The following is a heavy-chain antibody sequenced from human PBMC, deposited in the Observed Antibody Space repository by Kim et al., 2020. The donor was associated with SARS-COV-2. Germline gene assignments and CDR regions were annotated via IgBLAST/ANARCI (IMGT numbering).Heavy chain of an antibody. CDR3: AKAQPISSGWYDVED. J-gene: IGHJ4*02. Sequence: GGSLRLSCGASGFTVNDFAMSWVRQAPGKGLEWVSTDSGGGGRTFYADSVKGRFTISRDNSKNTVFLQMNSVRAEDTAVYYCAKAQPISSGWYDVEDWGRGPLVTL. CDR2: DSGGGGRT. V-gene: IGHV3-23*01. D-gene: IGHD6-19*01. CDR1: GFTVNDFA.